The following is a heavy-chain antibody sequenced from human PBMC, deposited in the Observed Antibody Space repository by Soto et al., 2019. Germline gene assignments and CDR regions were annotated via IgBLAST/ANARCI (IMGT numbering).Heavy chain of an antibody. CDR2: INPATGDT. Sequence: QVHLVQSGAEVQKPGASVRISCQASGYAFTTSAIHLVRQAPGQSLEWMGWINPATGDTKYSQNVRGRVTFALDTSATTAYMDLRSLASHDTAVYYCARASGRSTLLPFYFDPWGQGTQVTVSS. D-gene: IGHD1-26*01. CDR3: ARASGRSTLLPFYFDP. CDR1: GYAFTTSA. V-gene: IGHV1-3*01. J-gene: IGHJ5*02.